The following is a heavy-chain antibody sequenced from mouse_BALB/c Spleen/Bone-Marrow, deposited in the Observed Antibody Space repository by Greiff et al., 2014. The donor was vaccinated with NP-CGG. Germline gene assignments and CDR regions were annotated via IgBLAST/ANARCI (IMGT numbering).Heavy chain of an antibody. CDR3: TRSNYGYWYFDV. D-gene: IGHD1-1*01. CDR1: GYSFTGYY. V-gene: IGHV1S81*02. Sequence: VQLQESGAELVKPGASVKLSCKASGYSFTGYYMYWVKQRPGQGLEWIGEINPSNGGTNFNEKFKSKATLTVDKSSSTAYMQFSSLTSEDSAVYYCTRSNYGYWYFDVWGAGTTVTVSS. J-gene: IGHJ1*01. CDR2: INPSNGGT.